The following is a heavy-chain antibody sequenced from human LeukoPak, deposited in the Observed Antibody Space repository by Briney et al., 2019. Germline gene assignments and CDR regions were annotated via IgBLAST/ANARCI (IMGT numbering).Heavy chain of an antibody. J-gene: IGHJ4*02. D-gene: IGHD6-13*01. Sequence: GGSLRLSCAASSFTFSIYAMSWVRQAPGKGLEWDSAISGSDDSTYDAGYVKGRFTISRDNSKNTVYMQMNSVRAEDTAVYYCEKLRSGGPAAGNYWGQGTLVTVSS. CDR2: ISGSDDST. CDR1: SFTFSIYA. V-gene: IGHV3-23*01. CDR3: EKLRSGGPAAGNY.